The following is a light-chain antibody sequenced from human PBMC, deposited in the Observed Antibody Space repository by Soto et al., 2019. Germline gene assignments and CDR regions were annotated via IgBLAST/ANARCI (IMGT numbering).Light chain of an antibody. CDR2: GAY. J-gene: IGKJ1*01. CDR3: QQYGTSPPGT. Sequence: IVLTQSPGTLSLSPGERATLPCRASQSVSSSYLAWYQQKPGQAPRLLIYGAYSRATGIPDTFSGSGSGTDFTLTISRLEPEDFAVYYCQQYGTSPPGTFGQGTKVDIK. CDR1: QSVSSSY. V-gene: IGKV3-20*01.